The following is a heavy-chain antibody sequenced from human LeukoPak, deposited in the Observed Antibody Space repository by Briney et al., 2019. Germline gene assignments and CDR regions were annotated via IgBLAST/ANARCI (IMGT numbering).Heavy chain of an antibody. J-gene: IGHJ3*02. D-gene: IGHD3-22*01. Sequence: AGGSLRLSCAASGFTFSSYGMHWVRQAPGKGLEWVAVISYDGSNKYYADSVKGRFTISRDNSKNTLYLQMNSLRAEDTAVYYCARHRPGNSMIVNDAFDIWGQGTMVTVSS. CDR1: GFTFSSYG. V-gene: IGHV3-30*03. CDR3: ARHRPGNSMIVNDAFDI. CDR2: ISYDGSNK.